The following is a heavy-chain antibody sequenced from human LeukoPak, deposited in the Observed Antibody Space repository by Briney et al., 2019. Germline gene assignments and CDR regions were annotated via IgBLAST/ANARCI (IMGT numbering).Heavy chain of an antibody. Sequence: PGGSLRLSCAASGFTVSTNYMNWVRQSPGKGLEWVSVIYSGGGTYYADSVKGRFTISRDNSKNTLYLQMNSLRAEDTAVYYCARGRSFDYWGQGTLATVSS. J-gene: IGHJ4*02. V-gene: IGHV3-53*01. CDR2: IYSGGGT. CDR1: GFTVSTNY. CDR3: ARGRSFDY.